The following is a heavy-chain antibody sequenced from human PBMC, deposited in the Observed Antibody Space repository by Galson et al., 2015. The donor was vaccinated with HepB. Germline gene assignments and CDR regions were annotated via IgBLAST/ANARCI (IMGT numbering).Heavy chain of an antibody. J-gene: IGHJ6*02. D-gene: IGHD3-22*01. CDR1: GFTFSDYY. CDR3: AGNYYDMVPYGMDV. V-gene: IGHV3-11*06. CDR2: ISSSSSYT. Sequence: SLRLSCAASGFTFSDYYMSWIRQAPGKGLEWVSYISSSSSYTNYADSVKGRFTISRDNAKNSLYLQMNSLRAEDTAVYYCAGNYYDMVPYGMDVWGQGTTVTVSS.